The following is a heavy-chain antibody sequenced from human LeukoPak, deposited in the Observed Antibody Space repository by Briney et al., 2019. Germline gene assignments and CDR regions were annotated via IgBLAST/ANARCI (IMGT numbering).Heavy chain of an antibody. V-gene: IGHV3-30*02. D-gene: IGHD2-2*01. Sequence: AGGSLRLSCAASGFTFSSYGMHWVRQAPGKGLEWVAFIRYDGSNKYYADSVKGRFTISRDNSKNTLYLQMNSLRAEDTAVYYRAKSGARVVVPAAFDDWGQGSLVSVSS. CDR3: AKSGARVVVPAAFDD. CDR1: GFTFSSYG. J-gene: IGHJ4*02. CDR2: IRYDGSNK.